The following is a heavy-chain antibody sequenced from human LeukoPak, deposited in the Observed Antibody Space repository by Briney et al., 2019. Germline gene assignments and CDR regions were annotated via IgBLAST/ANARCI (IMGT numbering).Heavy chain of an antibody. CDR3: ASLDIVATIRPFDY. Sequence: SQTLSLTCAVYGGSFSGYYWSWIRQPPGKGLEWIGEINHSGSTNYNPSLKSRVTISVDTSKNQFSLKLSSVTAADTAVYYCASLDIVATIRPFDYWGQGTLVTVSS. D-gene: IGHD5-12*01. J-gene: IGHJ4*02. V-gene: IGHV4-34*01. CDR1: GGSFSGYY. CDR2: INHSGST.